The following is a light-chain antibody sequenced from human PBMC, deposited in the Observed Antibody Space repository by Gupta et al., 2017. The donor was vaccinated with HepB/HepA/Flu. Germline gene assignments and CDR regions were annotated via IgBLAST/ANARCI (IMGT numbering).Light chain of an antibody. V-gene: IGKV3-11*01. CDR1: QSVSSY. J-gene: IGKJ3*01. CDR2: DAS. Sequence: EIVLTQSPATLSLSPGERATLSCRASQSVSSYLAWYQQKLGQAPRLLIYDASNRATGVPARFSGSGSGTDFTLTISSLEPEDFAVYYCQQRSNWPPVVTFGPGTKVDI. CDR3: QQRSNWPPVVT.